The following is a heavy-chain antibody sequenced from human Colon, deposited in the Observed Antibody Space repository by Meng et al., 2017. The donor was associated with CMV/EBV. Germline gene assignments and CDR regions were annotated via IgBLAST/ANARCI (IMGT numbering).Heavy chain of an antibody. CDR1: SGSITSGSYY. J-gene: IGHJ4*02. V-gene: IGHV4-61*02. CDR3: ARGIVAGTGI. Sequence: QVQLQESGPGLVKPSQTLSLTCTGSSGSITSGSYYWSWIRQPAGKGGKGLEWIGRIHTSGSTNYNPSLTSRVTISLDTSKNQFSLKLSSVTAADTAIYFCARGIVAGTGIWGQGTLVTVSS. CDR2: IHTSGST. D-gene: IGHD6-19*01.